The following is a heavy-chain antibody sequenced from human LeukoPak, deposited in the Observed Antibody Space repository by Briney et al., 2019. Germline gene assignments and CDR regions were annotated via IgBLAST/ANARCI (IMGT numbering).Heavy chain of an antibody. D-gene: IGHD3-3*01. Sequence: PGGSLRLSCAASGFTFSSYAMSWVRQAPGKGLEWVSAISGSGGSTYYADSVKGRFTISRDNSKNTLYLQMNSLRAEDTAVYYCASTWRGGESLGWFELGSYYYGMDVWGQGTTVTVSS. CDR1: GFTFSSYA. V-gene: IGHV3-23*01. CDR3: ASTWRGGESLGWFELGSYYYGMDV. J-gene: IGHJ6*02. CDR2: ISGSGGST.